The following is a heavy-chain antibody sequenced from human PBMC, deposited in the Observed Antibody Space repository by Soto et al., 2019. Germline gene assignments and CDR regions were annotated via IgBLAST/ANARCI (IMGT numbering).Heavy chain of an antibody. J-gene: IGHJ6*02. CDR3: AGSRITMVRGVIMSGMDV. CDR1: GGSISSGGYY. CDR2: IYYSGST. Sequence: TLSLTCTVSGGSISSGGYYWSWIRQHPGKGLEWIGYIYYSGSTYYNPSLKSRVTISVDTSKSQFSLKLSSVTAADTAVYYCAGSRITMVRGVIMSGMDVWGQGTTVTVSS. D-gene: IGHD3-10*01. V-gene: IGHV4-31*03.